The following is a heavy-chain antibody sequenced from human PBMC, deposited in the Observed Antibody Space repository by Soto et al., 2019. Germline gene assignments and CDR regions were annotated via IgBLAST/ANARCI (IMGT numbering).Heavy chain of an antibody. D-gene: IGHD3-10*01. CDR1: GASISRTGFH. J-gene: IGHJ4*02. V-gene: IGHV4-39*01. CDR2: VYESVNT. Sequence: QVQLQESGPGLVRPSETLSLTCAVSGASISRTGFHWGWIRQPLGQGLEWIGSVYESVNTYYNSSLKSRVTISVDTSKNQFSLELKSVTAADTAVYYCSRRGSGHTFDYWGQGTLVTVSS. CDR3: SRRGSGHTFDY.